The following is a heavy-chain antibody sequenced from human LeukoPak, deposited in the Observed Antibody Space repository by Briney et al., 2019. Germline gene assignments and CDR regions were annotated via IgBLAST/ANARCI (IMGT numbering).Heavy chain of an antibody. V-gene: IGHV3-23*01. D-gene: IGHD2/OR15-2a*01. CDR2: ISTSGGST. Sequence: GGSLRLTCAASGFTFSSYAMSWVRQAPGKGLEWVSAISTSGGSTYADSVKGRFTISRDNSKNTLYLQMNSLRAEDTAIYYCANPSTTYYYFAYWGQGTLVTVSS. CDR3: ANPSTTYYYFAY. CDR1: GFTFSSYA. J-gene: IGHJ4*02.